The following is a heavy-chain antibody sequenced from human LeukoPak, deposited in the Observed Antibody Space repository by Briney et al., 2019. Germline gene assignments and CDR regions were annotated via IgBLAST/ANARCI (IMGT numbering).Heavy chain of an antibody. CDR3: ARRWVVGALSPQDYYMDV. CDR2: IYYSGST. Sequence: PSETLSLTCTVSGGSISSSSYYWGWIRQPPGKGLEWIGSIYYSGSTYYNPSLKSRVTISVDTSKNQFSLKLSSVTAADTAVYYCARRWVVGALSPQDYYMDVWGKGTTVTISS. V-gene: IGHV4-39*01. D-gene: IGHD1-26*01. J-gene: IGHJ6*03. CDR1: GGSISSSSYY.